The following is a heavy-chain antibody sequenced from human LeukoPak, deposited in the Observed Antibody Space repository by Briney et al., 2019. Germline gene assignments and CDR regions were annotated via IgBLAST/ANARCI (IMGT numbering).Heavy chain of an antibody. D-gene: IGHD2-2*01. CDR3: ARSPPSGVVPAAIPDY. CDR1: GYTFTSYY. Sequence: ASVKVSCKASGYTFTSYYMHWVRQAPGQGLEWMGIINPSGGSTSYAQKFQGRVTMTRDTSTSTVYMELSSLRSEDTAVYYCARSPPSGVVPAAIPDYWGQGTLVTVSS. CDR2: INPSGGST. J-gene: IGHJ4*02. V-gene: IGHV1-46*01.